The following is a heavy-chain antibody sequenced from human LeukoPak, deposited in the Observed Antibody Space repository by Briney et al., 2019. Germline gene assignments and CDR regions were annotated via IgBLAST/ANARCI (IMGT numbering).Heavy chain of an antibody. J-gene: IGHJ4*02. V-gene: IGHV3-21*01. CDR1: GFTFSSYA. D-gene: IGHD3-9*01. CDR3: ASRAYDILTDRIDY. CDR2: ISGSSSYI. Sequence: PGGSLRLSCAASGFTFSSYAMNWVRQAPGAGLEWVSSISGSSSYIYYADSVEGRFTISRDNAKNSLYLQMNSLRAEDTAVYYCASRAYDILTDRIDYWGQGTLVTVSS.